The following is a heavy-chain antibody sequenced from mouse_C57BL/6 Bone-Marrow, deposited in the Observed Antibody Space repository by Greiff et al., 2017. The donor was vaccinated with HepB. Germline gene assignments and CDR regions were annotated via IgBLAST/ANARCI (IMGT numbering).Heavy chain of an antibody. D-gene: IGHD2-3*01. J-gene: IGHJ2*01. V-gene: IGHV1-81*01. Sequence: VMLVESGAELARPGASVKLSCKASGYTFTSYGISWVKQRTGQGLEWIGEIYPRSGNTYYNEKFKGKATLTADKSSSTAYMELRSLTSEDSAVYFCARSPIYDGYYFDYWGQGTTLTVSS. CDR1: GYTFTSYG. CDR3: ARSPIYDGYYFDY. CDR2: IYPRSGNT.